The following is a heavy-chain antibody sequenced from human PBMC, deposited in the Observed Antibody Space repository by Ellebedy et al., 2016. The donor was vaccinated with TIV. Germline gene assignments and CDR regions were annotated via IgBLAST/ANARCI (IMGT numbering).Heavy chain of an antibody. CDR2: IWYDGSNT. J-gene: IGHJ4*02. D-gene: IGHD3-16*01. Sequence: PGGSLRLSCAASGFIFSDYGMHWVRQAPGKGLEWVAVIWYDGSNTYYADSVRGRFNISRDNSKNTVYLQMNSLRAEDTAGYYCAGGFGNDYWGQGTLVTVSS. CDR1: GFIFSDYG. V-gene: IGHV3-33*01. CDR3: AGGFGNDY.